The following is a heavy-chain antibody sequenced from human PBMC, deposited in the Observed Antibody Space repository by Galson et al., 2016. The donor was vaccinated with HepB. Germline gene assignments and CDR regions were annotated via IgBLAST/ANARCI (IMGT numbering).Heavy chain of an antibody. J-gene: IGHJ5*02. CDR3: ARRASRITGTTNWFDP. CDR1: GGTFTSYG. CDR2: IIPMFGTA. Sequence: SVKVSCKASGGTFTSYGITWVRQAPGQGLEWMGGIIPMFGTANYAQKFQGRVTISADESTTTVYMELSSLRSDDTAVYYCARRASRITGTTNWFDPWGQGTLVTVSS. D-gene: IGHD1-20*01. V-gene: IGHV1-69*13.